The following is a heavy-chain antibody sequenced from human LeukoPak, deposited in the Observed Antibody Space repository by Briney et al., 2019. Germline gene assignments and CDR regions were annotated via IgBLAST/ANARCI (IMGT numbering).Heavy chain of an antibody. V-gene: IGHV1-69*05. CDR3: ARDVFSRDPHYGGPVHD. J-gene: IGHJ4*02. Sequence: YVSCTVSGGTFSSTVISWLRQAPGQGLEWMGGSFPIFGRTNDAQKYQGRVTITTDESTGTAYMELSSLRSEDTAVYYGARDVFSRDPHYGGPVHDWGQGTLVTVSS. CDR2: SFPIFGRT. D-gene: IGHD4/OR15-4a*01. CDR1: GGTFSSTV.